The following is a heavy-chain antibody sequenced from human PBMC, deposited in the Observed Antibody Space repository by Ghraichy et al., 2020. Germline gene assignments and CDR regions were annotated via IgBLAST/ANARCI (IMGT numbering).Heavy chain of an antibody. J-gene: IGHJ4*02. D-gene: IGHD3-22*01. V-gene: IGHV4-31*03. CDR1: GASIGSGGDF. CDR3: ARGVFATSGYDN. Sequence: SETLSLTCTVSGASIGSGGDFWGWIRQHPGKGLEWIGYIYASGSSYYNPSLRSRTTLSIDTSENQFSLKLTSVTAADTAVYFCARGVFATSGYDNWGQGTLVTVSS. CDR2: IYASGSS.